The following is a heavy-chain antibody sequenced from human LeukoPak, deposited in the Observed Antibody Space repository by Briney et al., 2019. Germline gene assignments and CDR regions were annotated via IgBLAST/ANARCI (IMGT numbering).Heavy chain of an antibody. V-gene: IGHV1-69*01. CDR1: GGTFSSYA. J-gene: IGHJ5*02. Sequence: SVKVSCKASGGTFSSYAISWVRQAPGQGLEWMGGIIPIFGTANYAQKFQGRVTITADESTSTAYMELSSLRSEDTAVYYCALRIMISYNWFAPWGQGTLVTVSS. CDR3: ALRIMISYNWFAP. D-gene: IGHD3/OR15-3a*01. CDR2: IIPIFGTA.